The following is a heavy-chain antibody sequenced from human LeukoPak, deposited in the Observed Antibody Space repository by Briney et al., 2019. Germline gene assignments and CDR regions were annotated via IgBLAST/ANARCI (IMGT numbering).Heavy chain of an antibody. D-gene: IGHD3-9*01. J-gene: IGHJ4*02. V-gene: IGHV3-23*01. Sequence: PGGSLRLSCAASGFTFSSYAMSWVRQAPGKGLEWVSAICGSGGSTYYADSVKGRFTISRDNSKNTLYLQMNSLRAEDTAVYYCAKDRLLAGWGNILTGYFDYWGQGTLVTVSS. CDR3: AKDRLLAGWGNILTGYFDY. CDR2: ICGSGGST. CDR1: GFTFSSYA.